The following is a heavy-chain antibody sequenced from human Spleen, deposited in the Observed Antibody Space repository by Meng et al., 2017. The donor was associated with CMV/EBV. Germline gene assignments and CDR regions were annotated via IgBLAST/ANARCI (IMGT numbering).Heavy chain of an antibody. V-gene: IGHV1-18*01. J-gene: IGHJ6*02. D-gene: IGHD1-26*01. CDR3: ARDKVASTSNGMDV. CDR1: GGTFSSYA. Sequence: ASVKVSCKASGGTFSSYAISWVRQAPGQGLEWMGWTSPHNGNANYVQNFQGRVTMTTDTSTSTAYMELTSLSSDDTAVYYCARDKVASTSNGMDVWGQGTTVTVSS. CDR2: TSPHNGNA.